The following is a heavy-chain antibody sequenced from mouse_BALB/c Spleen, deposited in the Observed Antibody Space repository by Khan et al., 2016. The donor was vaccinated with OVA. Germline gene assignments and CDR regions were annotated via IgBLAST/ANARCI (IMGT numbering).Heavy chain of an antibody. Sequence: EVELVESGGGLVKPGGSLKLSCAASGFTFSNYAMSWVRQTPEKRLEWVASISSGGKTYYPDSVKGGFTIYRDNARNILSLQMSSLRSEDTAMYYCARDDWFAYWGQGTLVTVSA. V-gene: IGHV5-6-5*01. CDR1: GFTFSNYA. CDR3: ARDDWFAY. J-gene: IGHJ3*01. CDR2: ISSGGKT.